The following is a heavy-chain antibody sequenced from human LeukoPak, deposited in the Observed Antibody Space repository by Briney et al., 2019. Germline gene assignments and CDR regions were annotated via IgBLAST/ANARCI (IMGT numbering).Heavy chain of an antibody. Sequence: SETLSLTCTVSGGSISSYYWSWIRQPPGKGLEWIGYIYYSGSNNYNPSLKSRVTISVDTSKNQFSLKLSSVTAAETAVYYCARPLEDSSGYWDAFDIWGQGTMVTVSS. J-gene: IGHJ3*02. CDR3: ARPLEDSSGYWDAFDI. CDR2: IYYSGSN. D-gene: IGHD3-22*01. V-gene: IGHV4-59*01. CDR1: GGSISSYY.